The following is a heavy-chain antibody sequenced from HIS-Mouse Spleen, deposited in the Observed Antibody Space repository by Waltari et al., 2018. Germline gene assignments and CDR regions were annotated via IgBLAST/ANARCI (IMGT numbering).Heavy chain of an antibody. V-gene: IGHV4-39*07. CDR2: IYYSGRT. Sequence: QLQLQESGPGLVKPSETLSLTCTVSGGPISSSSYYWGWIRQPPGKGLEGIGSIYYSGRTYYNPSLQSRVTISVDTSKNQFSLKLSSVTAADTAVYYCAREIPYSSSWYDWYFDLWGRGTLVTVSS. D-gene: IGHD6-13*01. CDR3: AREIPYSSSWYDWYFDL. J-gene: IGHJ2*01. CDR1: GGPISSSSYY.